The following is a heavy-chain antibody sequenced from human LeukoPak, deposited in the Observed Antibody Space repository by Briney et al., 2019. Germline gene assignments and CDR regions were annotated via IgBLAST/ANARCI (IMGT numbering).Heavy chain of an antibody. J-gene: IGHJ6*02. V-gene: IGHV1-18*01. Sequence: ASVKVSCKASGYTFTSYGISWVRQAPGQGLEWMGWISAYNGNTNYAQKLQGRVTMTTDTSTSTAHMELRSLRSDDTAVYYCARLGRGYYYDYYGMDVWGQGTTVTVSS. CDR1: GYTFTSYG. CDR3: ARLGRGYYYDYYGMDV. CDR2: ISAYNGNT.